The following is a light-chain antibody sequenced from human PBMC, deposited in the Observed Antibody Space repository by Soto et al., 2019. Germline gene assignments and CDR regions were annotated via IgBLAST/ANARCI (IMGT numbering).Light chain of an antibody. CDR2: KAS. Sequence: DIQMTQSPSTLSVSVGDRVTITCRASQSISSWLAWYQQKPGKAPKLLIYKASILESGVPSRFSGSGSGTEFTLTISSLQPDDFATYYCQQYNTYWTFGQGTKVEIK. V-gene: IGKV1-5*03. CDR1: QSISSW. CDR3: QQYNTYWT. J-gene: IGKJ1*01.